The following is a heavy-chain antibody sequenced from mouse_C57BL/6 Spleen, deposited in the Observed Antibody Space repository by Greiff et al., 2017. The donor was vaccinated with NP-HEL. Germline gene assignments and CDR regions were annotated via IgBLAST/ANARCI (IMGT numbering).Heavy chain of an antibody. J-gene: IGHJ3*01. D-gene: IGHD2-3*01. Sequence: VQLQQSGPELVKPGASVKISCKASGYTFTDYYMNWVKQSHGKSLEWIGDINPNNGGTSYNQKFKGKATLTVDKSSSTAYMELRSLTSEDSAVYYCARGWLLYWGQGTLVTVSA. CDR2: INPNNGGT. CDR3: ARGWLLY. CDR1: GYTFTDYY. V-gene: IGHV1-26*01.